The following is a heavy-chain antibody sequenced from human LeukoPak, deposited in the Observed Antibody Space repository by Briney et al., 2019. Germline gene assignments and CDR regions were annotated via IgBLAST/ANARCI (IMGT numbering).Heavy chain of an antibody. Sequence: SETLSLTCTVSGGSISNYYWSWMRQPPGKGLEWIGYIHYSGSTNYNPSLKSRATISVDTSKSQFSLNLSSVTAADTAVYYCARFRDSGSGSVKWGHGTPVTVSS. CDR3: ARFRDSGSGSVK. D-gene: IGHD3-10*01. CDR1: GGSISNYY. CDR2: IHYSGST. V-gene: IGHV4-59*08. J-gene: IGHJ4*01.